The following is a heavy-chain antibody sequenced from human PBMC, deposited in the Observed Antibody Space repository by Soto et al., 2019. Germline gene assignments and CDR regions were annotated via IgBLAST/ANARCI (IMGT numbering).Heavy chain of an antibody. J-gene: IGHJ5*02. CDR3: VRDGTKTLRDWFDP. V-gene: IGHV4-59*01. CDR1: GGSINTYY. CDR2: IHHSGST. D-gene: IGHD1-1*01. Sequence: PSETLSLTCAVSGGSINTYYWSWVRQPPGKGLEWIGNIHHSGSTNYNPSLNSRVTISIDTSKNKLSLWLNSVTAADTAVYYCVRDGTKTLRDWFDPWGQGVSVTVSS.